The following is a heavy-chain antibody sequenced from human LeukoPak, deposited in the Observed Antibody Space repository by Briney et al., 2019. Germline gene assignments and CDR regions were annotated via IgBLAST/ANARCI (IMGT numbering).Heavy chain of an antibody. V-gene: IGHV4-31*03. Sequence: PSETLSLTCTVSGGSISSGGYYWSWIRQHPGKGLEWIGYIYYSGSTYYNPSLKSRLTISVDTSKNQFSLKLSSVAAADTAVYYCARTTVVAKYFDYWGQGTLVTVSS. CDR1: GGSISSGGYY. J-gene: IGHJ4*02. D-gene: IGHD4-23*01. CDR2: IYYSGST. CDR3: ARTTVVAKYFDY.